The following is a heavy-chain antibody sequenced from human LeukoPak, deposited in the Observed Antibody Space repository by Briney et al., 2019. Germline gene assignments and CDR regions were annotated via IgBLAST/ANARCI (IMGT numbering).Heavy chain of an antibody. CDR2: IYYSGST. J-gene: IGHJ4*02. Sequence: SETLSLTCTVSGGSISSYYWSWIRQPPGKGLEWIGYIYYSGSTNYNPSLKSRVTISVDTSKNQFSLKLSSVTAADTAVYYCARDYYGSGSPFDYWGQGTLVTVSS. V-gene: IGHV4-59*01. D-gene: IGHD3-10*01. CDR3: ARDYYGSGSPFDY. CDR1: GGSISSYY.